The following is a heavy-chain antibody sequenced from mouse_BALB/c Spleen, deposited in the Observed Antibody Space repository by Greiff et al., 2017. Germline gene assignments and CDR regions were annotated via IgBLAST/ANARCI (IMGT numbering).Heavy chain of an antibody. V-gene: IGHV5-6*01. J-gene: IGHJ2*01. CDR1: GFTFSSYG. CDR3: ARQGIYYVYDGGYFDY. CDR2: ISSGGSYT. D-gene: IGHD2-2*01. Sequence: EVKLVESGGDLVKPGGSLKLSCAASGFTFSSYGMSWVRQTPDKRLEWVATISSGGSYTYYPDSVKGRFTISRDNAKNTLYLQMSSLKSEDTAMYYCARQGIYYVYDGGYFDYWGQGTTLTVSS.